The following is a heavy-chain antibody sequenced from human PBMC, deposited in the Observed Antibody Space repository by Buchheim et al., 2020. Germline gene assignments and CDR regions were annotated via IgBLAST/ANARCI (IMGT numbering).Heavy chain of an antibody. J-gene: IGHJ5*02. CDR2: ISKSSSPI. CDR1: GFSFSSHS. Sequence: EVQLVESGGGLVQPGGSLRLSCVASGFSFSSHSMNWVRQAPGKGLEWVSYISKSSSPIYYADSVKGRFTISRDNAKNSLYLQMNSLRAEDTAVYYCARATGVGVFPPGWFDPWGQGTL. CDR3: ARATGVGVFPPGWFDP. V-gene: IGHV3-48*01. D-gene: IGHD1-26*01.